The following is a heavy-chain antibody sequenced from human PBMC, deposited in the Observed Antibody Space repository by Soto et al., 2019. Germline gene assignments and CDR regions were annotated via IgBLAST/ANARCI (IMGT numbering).Heavy chain of an antibody. CDR2: IYYSGST. J-gene: IGHJ4*02. CDR3: ARVGGWELLPDYFDY. CDR1: GGSISSGDYY. D-gene: IGHD1-26*01. V-gene: IGHV4-30-4*01. Sequence: QVQLQESGPGLVKPSQTLSLTCTVSGGSISSGDYYWSWIRQPPGKGLEWIGYIYYSGSTYYNPSLKSRVTISVDTSKNHFSLKLSSVTAADTAVYYCARVGGWELLPDYFDYWGQGTLVTVSS.